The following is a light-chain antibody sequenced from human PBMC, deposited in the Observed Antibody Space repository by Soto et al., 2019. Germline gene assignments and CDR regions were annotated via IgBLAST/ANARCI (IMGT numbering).Light chain of an antibody. CDR2: GAS. V-gene: IGKV3-20*01. CDR1: QSVRTSS. CDR3: QQYGSSPPVT. J-gene: IGKJ1*01. Sequence: EIVLTQSPGTLSWSPGERATLSCRASQSVRTSSLAWYQQKPGQAPRLLIYGASTRATGIPVRFSGSGSGTDFTLTISRLEPEDFAVYYCQQYGSSPPVTFGQGTKVDIK.